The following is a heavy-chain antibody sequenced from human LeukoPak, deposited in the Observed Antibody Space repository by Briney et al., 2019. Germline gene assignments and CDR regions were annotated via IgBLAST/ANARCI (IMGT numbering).Heavy chain of an antibody. D-gene: IGHD4-17*01. V-gene: IGHV4-31*03. Sequence: PSETLSLTCTVSGGSISSGGYYWRWIRQHPGKGLEWIGYIYYSGSTYYNPSLKSRVTISVDTSKNQFSLKLSSVTAADTAVYYCARDHDYGDYSYGMDVWGQGTTVTVSS. CDR3: ARDHDYGDYSYGMDV. CDR2: IYYSGST. J-gene: IGHJ6*02. CDR1: GGSISSGGYY.